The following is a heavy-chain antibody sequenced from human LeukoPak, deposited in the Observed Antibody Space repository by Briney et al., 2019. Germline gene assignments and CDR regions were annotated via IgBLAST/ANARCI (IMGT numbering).Heavy chain of an antibody. J-gene: IGHJ4*02. Sequence: PSETLSLTCAVYGGSFSGYYWSWIRQPPGKGLEWIGEINHSGSTNYNPSLKGRVTISVDTSKNQFSLKLSSVTAADTAVYYCARGYNSGYYYLLFGYWGQGTMVTVSS. CDR3: ARGYNSGYYYLLFGY. CDR2: INHSGST. D-gene: IGHD3-22*01. CDR1: GGSFSGYY. V-gene: IGHV4-34*01.